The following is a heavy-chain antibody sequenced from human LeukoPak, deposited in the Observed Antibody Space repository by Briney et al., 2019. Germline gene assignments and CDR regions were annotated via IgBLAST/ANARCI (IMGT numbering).Heavy chain of an antibody. CDR2: INHSGST. V-gene: IGHV4-34*01. Sequence: SETLSLTCAVYGGSFSGYYWSWVRQPPGKGLEWIGEINHSGSTNYNPSLKSRVTISVDTSKNQFSLKLSSVTAADTAVYYCARLKQWLVPMFDYWGQGTLVTVSS. CDR3: ARLKQWLVPMFDY. J-gene: IGHJ4*02. D-gene: IGHD6-19*01. CDR1: GGSFSGYY.